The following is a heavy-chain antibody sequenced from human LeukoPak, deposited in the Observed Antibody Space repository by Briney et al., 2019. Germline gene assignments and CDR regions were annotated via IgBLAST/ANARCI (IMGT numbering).Heavy chain of an antibody. V-gene: IGHV4-34*01. D-gene: IGHD1-1*01. Sequence: SETLSLTCAVYGGSFSGSYWSWIRQSPGKGLEWIGEIIHSGSTTYNPSLKSRVTISIDTSKNQFSLKLSSVTAADTAVYYCARGGGDWNDAYQNAFDIWDQGTVGTVSS. CDR2: IIHSGST. CDR3: ARGGGDWNDAYQNAFDI. J-gene: IGHJ3*02. CDR1: GGSFSGSY.